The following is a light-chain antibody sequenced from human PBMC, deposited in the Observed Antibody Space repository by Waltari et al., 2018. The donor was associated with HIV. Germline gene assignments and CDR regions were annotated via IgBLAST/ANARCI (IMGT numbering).Light chain of an antibody. CDR2: RND. Sequence: QPVLTPPPSASGTPGTRVPISCSGGRSTIGPTYVFCHQLLPGTAPKLLVYRNDKRPSGVPDRLSGSKSGTSDSLAISGLRSEDEADYYCAAWDDSLSGYVFGTGTKVTVL. CDR1: RSTIGPTY. CDR3: AAWDDSLSGYV. J-gene: IGLJ1*01. V-gene: IGLV1-47*01.